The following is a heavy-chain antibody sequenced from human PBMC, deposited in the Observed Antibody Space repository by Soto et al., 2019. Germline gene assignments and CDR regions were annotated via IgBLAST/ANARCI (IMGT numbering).Heavy chain of an antibody. J-gene: IGHJ5*02. D-gene: IGHD3-16*02. CDR3: ARDLAHGIWMITCGGVIVMPWFDP. CDR1: GYTFTSYG. Sequence: QVQLGQSGAEVKKPGASVKVSCKASGYTFTSYGISWVRQAPGQGLEWMGWSSAYNGNTNYAQKIQGRVTITTDTSTSTAYMELRRLRSDDTAEYYCARDLAHGIWMITCGGVIVMPWFDPWGQGTLVTVSS. V-gene: IGHV1-18*01. CDR2: SSAYNGNT.